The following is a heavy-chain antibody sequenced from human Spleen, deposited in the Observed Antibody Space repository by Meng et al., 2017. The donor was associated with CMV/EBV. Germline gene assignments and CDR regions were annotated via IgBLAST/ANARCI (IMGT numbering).Heavy chain of an antibody. Sequence: SETLSLTCTVSGGSVSGGSYYWTWIRQPPGKGLEWIGYIYYTGSTNYNPSLKSRVTISIDTSKNQFSLRLSSVTAADTAIYYCAREYSSNWYPRGGRDYWGQGALVTVSS. V-gene: IGHV4-61*01. D-gene: IGHD6-13*01. CDR2: IYYTGST. J-gene: IGHJ4*02. CDR1: GGSVSGGSYY. CDR3: AREYSSNWYPRGGRDY.